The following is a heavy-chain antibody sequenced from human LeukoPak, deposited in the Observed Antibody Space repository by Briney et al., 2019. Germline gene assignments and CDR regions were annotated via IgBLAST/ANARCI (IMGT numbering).Heavy chain of an antibody. CDR1: GYTFTVYY. D-gene: IGHD3-9*01. J-gene: IGHJ6*02. CDR3: ARDRVYYDILTGYYGMDV. V-gene: IGHV1-2*02. CDR2: INPNSGGT. Sequence: ASVTVSFTGSGYTFTVYYMHWVRQAPGQGLEWVGWINPNSGGTNYAQKFQGSVTMTRDTSISTAYMELSRLRSDDTAVYYCARDRVYYDILTGYYGMDVWGQGTTVTVSS.